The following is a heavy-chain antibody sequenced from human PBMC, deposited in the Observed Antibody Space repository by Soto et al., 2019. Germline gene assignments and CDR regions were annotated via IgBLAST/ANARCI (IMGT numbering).Heavy chain of an antibody. CDR3: VRGLPGGFDP. CDR2: IGFAGDT. V-gene: IGHV3-13*01. Sequence: LRLSCGASGSIFSNFDMHWVRQTTEKGLEWVSGIGFAGDTNYSGSVKGRFTISRENAKNSLFLQMNSLRVGDTAVYYCVRGLPGGFDPWGQGTLVTVSS. J-gene: IGHJ5*02. D-gene: IGHD3-10*01. CDR1: GSIFSNFD.